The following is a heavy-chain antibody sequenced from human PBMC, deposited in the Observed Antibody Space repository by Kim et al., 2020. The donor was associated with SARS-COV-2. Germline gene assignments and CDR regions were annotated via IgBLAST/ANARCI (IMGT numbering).Heavy chain of an antibody. D-gene: IGHD1-26*01. CDR3: ARHKTRGSYWYY. Sequence: YYTPSLKSRVTISVATSKNQFSRKLSSVTAADTAVYYCARHKTRGSYWYYWGQGTLVTVSS. J-gene: IGHJ4*02. V-gene: IGHV4-39*01.